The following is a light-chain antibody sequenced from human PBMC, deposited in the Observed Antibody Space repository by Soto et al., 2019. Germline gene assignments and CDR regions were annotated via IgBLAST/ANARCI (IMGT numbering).Light chain of an antibody. J-gene: IGKJ3*01. Sequence: EIVLTQSPGTLSLSPGERATLSCRVSQSVSSNYLAWYQHKPGQGPRFLIYAASSRATGIPDRFSGSGSGTDFTLTISRLEPEDSALYYCQKYGSAFTFGPGTKVEI. CDR2: AAS. CDR1: QSVSSNY. V-gene: IGKV3-20*01. CDR3: QKYGSAFT.